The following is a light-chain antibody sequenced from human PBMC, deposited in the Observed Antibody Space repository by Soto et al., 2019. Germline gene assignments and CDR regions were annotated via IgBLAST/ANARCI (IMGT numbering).Light chain of an antibody. CDR2: DVS. Sequence: QSVLTQPRSVSGSPGQSVTISCTGTSSDVGGYNYVSWYQQHPGKAPQVIIYDVSKRPSGVPDRFSGSKSGNTASLTISGLQAEDETDYYCCSYAGSDSLVFGGGTKVTVL. CDR3: CSYAGSDSLV. J-gene: IGLJ2*01. V-gene: IGLV2-11*01. CDR1: SSDVGGYNY.